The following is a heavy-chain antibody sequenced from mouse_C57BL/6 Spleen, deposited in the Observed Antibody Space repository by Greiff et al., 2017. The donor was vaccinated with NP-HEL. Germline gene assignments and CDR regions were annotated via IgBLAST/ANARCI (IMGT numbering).Heavy chain of an antibody. CDR2: IDPEDGDT. J-gene: IGHJ1*03. CDR1: GFNIKDYY. V-gene: IGHV14-1*01. CDR3: SSYYYKYFDV. Sequence: EVQLQQSGAELVRPGASVKLSCTASGFNIKDYYIHWVKQRPEQGLEWIGRIDPEDGDTEYAPKFQGKATMTADTSSNTAYLQRSSLTAEDTAVYDCSSYYYKYFDVCGTGTTVTVSS. D-gene: IGHD1-1*01.